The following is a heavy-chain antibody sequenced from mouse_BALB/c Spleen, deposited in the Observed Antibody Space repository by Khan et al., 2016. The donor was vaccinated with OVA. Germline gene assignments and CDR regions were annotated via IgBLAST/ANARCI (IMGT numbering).Heavy chain of an antibody. Sequence: QVQLQQPGAELVRPGTSVKVSCKAAGYAFTDFLIEWLQQRPGQGLEWIGLINPGSGDTNYNEKFKGKATLTANKSSSTAYMQLSSLTSDDSAVYFCVRGGYGSWAYWGQGTLVTVSA. CDR3: VRGGYGSWAY. V-gene: IGHV1-54*01. CDR2: INPGSGDT. J-gene: IGHJ3*01. CDR1: GYAFTDFL. D-gene: IGHD1-1*02.